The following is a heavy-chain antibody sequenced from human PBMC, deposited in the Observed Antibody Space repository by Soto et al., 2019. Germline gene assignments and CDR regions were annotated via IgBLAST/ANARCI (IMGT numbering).Heavy chain of an antibody. D-gene: IGHD6-13*01. CDR2: INHSGST. V-gene: IGHV4-34*01. CDR3: ASGYSSSWRGWSFDY. Sequence: SETLSLTCAVYGGSFSGYYWSWIRQPPGKGLEWIGEINHSGSTNYNPSLKSRVTISVDTSKNQFSLKLSSVTAADTDVYYCASGYSSSWRGWSFDYWGQGTLVTVSS. J-gene: IGHJ4*02. CDR1: GGSFSGYY.